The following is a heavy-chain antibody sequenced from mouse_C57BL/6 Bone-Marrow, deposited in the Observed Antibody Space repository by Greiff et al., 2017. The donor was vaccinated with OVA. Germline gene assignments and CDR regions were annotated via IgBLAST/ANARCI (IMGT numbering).Heavy chain of an antibody. Sequence: EVQGVESGTVLARPGASVKMSCKTSGYTFTSYWMHWVKQRPGQGLEWIGAIYPGNSDTSYNQKFKGKAKLTAVTSASTAYMELSSLTNEDSAVYYCTRFGSSSYWYFDVWGTGTTVTVSS. V-gene: IGHV1-5*01. J-gene: IGHJ1*03. CDR1: GYTFTSYW. CDR3: TRFGSSSYWYFDV. D-gene: IGHD1-1*01. CDR2: IYPGNSDT.